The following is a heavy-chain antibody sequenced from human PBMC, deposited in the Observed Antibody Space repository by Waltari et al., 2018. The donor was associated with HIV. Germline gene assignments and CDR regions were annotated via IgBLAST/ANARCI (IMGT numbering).Heavy chain of an antibody. J-gene: IGHJ3*01. V-gene: IGHV3-7*01. D-gene: IGHD3-16*02. Sequence: EVQLVESGGDLVQPGGSLRLSCAVSGFSFRSVWMGRVRRAPGKGLGWVASMKHDGSEKYYVDSVKGRFTISRDNAKNSLFLQMDSLRAEDTALYYCSRLSYHAFDLWGQGTMVTVSS. CDR3: SRLSYHAFDL. CDR1: GFSFRSVW. CDR2: MKHDGSEK.